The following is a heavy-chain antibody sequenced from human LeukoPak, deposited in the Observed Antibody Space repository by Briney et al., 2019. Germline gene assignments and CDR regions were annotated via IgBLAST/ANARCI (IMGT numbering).Heavy chain of an antibody. D-gene: IGHD1-14*01. J-gene: IGHJ4*02. CDR2: ISSNGVNT. Sequence: GGSLSLSCAASGFSFSTYVMHWVRHAPGKGLEYVSSISSNGVNTYYANSVKGRFTISRDNAKNTLHLQMGSLRVEDMAVYYCARASVTTTWHHLGYWGQGALVTVSS. V-gene: IGHV3-64*01. CDR3: ARASVTTTWHHLGY. CDR1: GFSFSTYV.